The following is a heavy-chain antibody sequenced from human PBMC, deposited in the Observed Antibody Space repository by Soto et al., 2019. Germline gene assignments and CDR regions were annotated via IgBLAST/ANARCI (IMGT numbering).Heavy chain of an antibody. CDR3: AREGSYSSGWYAFDY. J-gene: IGHJ4*02. V-gene: IGHV3-53*01. CDR2: IYSGGST. D-gene: IGHD6-19*01. CDR1: GFTVSSNY. Sequence: PGGSLRLSCAASGFTVSSNYMSWVRQAPGKGLEWVSVIYSGGSTYYADSVKGRFTISRDNSKNTLYLQMNSLRAEDTAVYYCAREGSYSSGWYAFDYWGQGTLVTVSS.